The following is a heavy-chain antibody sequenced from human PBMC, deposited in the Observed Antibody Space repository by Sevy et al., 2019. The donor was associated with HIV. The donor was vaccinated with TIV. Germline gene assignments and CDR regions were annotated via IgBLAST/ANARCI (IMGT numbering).Heavy chain of an antibody. J-gene: IGHJ4*02. CDR2: ISSNGGST. V-gene: IGHV3-64D*06. D-gene: IGHD3-9*01. Sequence: GGSLRLSCSASGFTFSNYAMHWVRQAPGKGLEYVSGISSNGGSTNYADSVKGRFIISRDNSKNTLYLQMSSLRPEDTAVYSCVKALRVLRYFDLLSDFDYWGQGTLVTVSS. CDR3: VKALRVLRYFDLLSDFDY. CDR1: GFTFSNYA.